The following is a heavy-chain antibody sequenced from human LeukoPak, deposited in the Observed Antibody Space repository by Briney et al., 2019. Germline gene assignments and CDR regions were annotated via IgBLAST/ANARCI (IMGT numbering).Heavy chain of an antibody. J-gene: IGHJ4*02. V-gene: IGHV3-7*01. CDR3: ARDLSGVTGYTYGRGIDY. D-gene: IGHD5-18*01. CDR1: GFTFSSYW. Sequence: GGSLRLSCAAPGFTFSSYWMSWVRQAPGKGLEWVANIKQDRSEKYYVDSVKGRFTISRDNAKTSLYLQMNSLRAEDTAVYYCARDLSGVTGYTYGRGIDYWGQGTLVTVSS. CDR2: IKQDRSEK.